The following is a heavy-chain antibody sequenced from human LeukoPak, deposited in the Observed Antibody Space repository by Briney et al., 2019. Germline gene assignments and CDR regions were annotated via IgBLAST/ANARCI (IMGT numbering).Heavy chain of an antibody. V-gene: IGHV1-2*04. D-gene: IGHD3-22*01. CDR3: ARDFKSYYYDSSGPHGTFDI. J-gene: IGHJ3*02. CDR1: GYTFTGYY. Sequence: ASVKVSCKASGYTFTGYYMHWVRQAPGQGLEWMGWINPNSGGTNYAQKFQGWVTMTRDTSISTAYMELRSLRSDDTAVYYCARDFKSYYYDSSGPHGTFDIWGQGTMVTVSS. CDR2: INPNSGGT.